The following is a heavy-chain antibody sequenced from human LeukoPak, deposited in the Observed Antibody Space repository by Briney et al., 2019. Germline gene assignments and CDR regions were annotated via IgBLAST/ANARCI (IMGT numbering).Heavy chain of an antibody. CDR1: GFTFRSYA. V-gene: IGHV3-53*01. D-gene: IGHD5-18*01. Sequence: GGSLRLSCAASGFTFRSYAMSWVRQAPGKGLEWVSVIYSGGSTYYADSVKGRFTISRDNSKNTLYLQMNSLRAEDTAVYYCARDTAMVGHAFDIWGQGTMVTVSS. CDR3: ARDTAMVGHAFDI. J-gene: IGHJ3*02. CDR2: IYSGGST.